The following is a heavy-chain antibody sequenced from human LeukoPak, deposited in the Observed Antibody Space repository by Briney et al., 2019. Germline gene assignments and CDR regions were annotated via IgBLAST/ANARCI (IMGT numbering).Heavy chain of an antibody. CDR2: VDPSDSDT. D-gene: IGHD3-3*01. Sequence: GESLKISCKVSGYKFTDYWIGWVRQMPGQGLEWMGIVDPSDSDTRYSASFQGQVTISADNAITTAYLQWSTVEASDTAMYYCVRLGPSRYFFDYWGQGTQVTVSS. J-gene: IGHJ4*02. CDR1: GYKFTDYW. V-gene: IGHV5-51*01. CDR3: VRLGPSRYFFDY.